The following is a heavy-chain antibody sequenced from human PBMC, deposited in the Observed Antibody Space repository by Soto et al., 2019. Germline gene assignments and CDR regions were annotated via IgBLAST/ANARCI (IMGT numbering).Heavy chain of an antibody. D-gene: IGHD3-3*01. CDR2: ISGSGGST. CDR3: AITSNKSLRFLEWLPLPFDY. Sequence: GGSLRLSCAASGFTFSSYAMSWVRQAPGKGLEWVSAISGSGGSTYYADSVKGRFTISRDNSKNTLYLQMNSLRAEDTAVYYCAITSNKSLRFLEWLPLPFDYWGQGTLVTVSS. J-gene: IGHJ4*02. CDR1: GFTFSSYA. V-gene: IGHV3-23*01.